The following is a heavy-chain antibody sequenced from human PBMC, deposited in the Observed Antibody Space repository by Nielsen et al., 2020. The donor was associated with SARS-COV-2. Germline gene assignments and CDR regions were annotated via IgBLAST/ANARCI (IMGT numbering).Heavy chain of an antibody. J-gene: IGHJ6*03. CDR3: AREYQLRKRGENNYYYYYMDV. D-gene: IGHD2-2*01. V-gene: IGHV3-21*01. Sequence: GGSLRLSCAASGFTFDDYAMHWVRQAPGKGLEWVSSISSSSSYIYYADSVKGRFTISRDNAKNSLYLQMNSLRAEDTAVYYCAREYQLRKRGENNYYYYYMDVWGKGTTVTVSS. CDR2: ISSSSSYI. CDR1: GFTFDDYA.